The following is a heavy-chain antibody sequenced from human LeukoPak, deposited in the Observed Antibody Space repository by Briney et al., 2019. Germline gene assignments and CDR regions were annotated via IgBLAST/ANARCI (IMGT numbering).Heavy chain of an antibody. CDR2: FDPENDER. CDR1: GHPLSELP. J-gene: IGHJ4*02. CDR3: ATEVTSIVPDY. V-gene: IGHV1-24*01. Sequence: ASVKVSCKVSGHPLSELPMYWVRQAPGKGLEWLGGFDPENDERPYAQKFRGRLTMTEDTSTDTAYMELSSLRSEDTAVYYCATEVTSIVPDYWGQGTLVTVSS. D-gene: IGHD2-21*01.